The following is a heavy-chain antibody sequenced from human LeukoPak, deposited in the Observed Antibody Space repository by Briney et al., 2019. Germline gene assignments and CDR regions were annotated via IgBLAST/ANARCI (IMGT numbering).Heavy chain of an antibody. J-gene: IGHJ5*02. D-gene: IGHD1-7*01. CDR3: ARRLPDNSNSEGHWFDP. CDR2: IYYSGST. V-gene: IGHV4-31*03. Sequence: SETLSLTCTVSGGSISSGGYYWSWIRQHPGKGLEWIGYIYYSGSTYYNPSLKSRVTISVDTSKNQFSLKLSSVTAADTAVYYCARRLPDNSNSEGHWFDPWGPGTLVTVSS. CDR1: GGSISSGGYY.